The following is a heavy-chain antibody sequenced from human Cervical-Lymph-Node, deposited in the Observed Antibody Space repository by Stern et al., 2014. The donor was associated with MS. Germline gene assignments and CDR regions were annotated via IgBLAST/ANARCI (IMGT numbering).Heavy chain of an antibody. Sequence: MQLVQSGGEVKTAGESLKISCKGSGYSFSNTWIGWVRQMPGKGLEWMGFIYPEDSATRYSPSFQGQVSISADTSISTTFLHWSSLKASDTAMYFCARPLRGINNAFDAWGQGTVVTVYS. CDR1: GYSFSNTW. D-gene: IGHD3-10*01. CDR3: ARPLRGINNAFDA. V-gene: IGHV5-51*01. J-gene: IGHJ3*01. CDR2: IYPEDSAT.